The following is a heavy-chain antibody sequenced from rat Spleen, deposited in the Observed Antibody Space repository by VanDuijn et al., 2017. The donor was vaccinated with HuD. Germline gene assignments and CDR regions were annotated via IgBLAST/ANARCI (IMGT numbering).Heavy chain of an antibody. CDR2: IWGNGNT. V-gene: IGHV2-13*01. CDR1: GFSLSNYG. CDR3: ARLGDH. Sequence: QVQLKESGPGLVQPSQTLSLTCTVSGFSLSNYGVFWVRQPPGKGLEWMGLIWGNGNTDYNSALKSRLSISRDTSKSQVFLKMNSVQAEDTAVYFCARLGDHWGQGLMVTVSS. J-gene: IGHJ2*01. D-gene: IGHD5-1*01.